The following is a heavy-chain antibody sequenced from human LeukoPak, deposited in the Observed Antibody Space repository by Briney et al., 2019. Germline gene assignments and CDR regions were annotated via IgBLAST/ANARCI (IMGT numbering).Heavy chain of an antibody. D-gene: IGHD6-6*01. CDR3: ARSYSSSSGTAWDS. J-gene: IGHJ4*02. CDR1: GFTFNTYS. V-gene: IGHV3-48*04. Sequence: SLRLSCAASGFTFNTYSMNRVRQAPRNGLEWDSSISSSSSTMYYADSVKGRFTISRDNAKNSLYLQMNSLRAEDTAVYFCARSYSSSSGTAWDSWGQGTLVTVSS. CDR2: ISSSSSTM.